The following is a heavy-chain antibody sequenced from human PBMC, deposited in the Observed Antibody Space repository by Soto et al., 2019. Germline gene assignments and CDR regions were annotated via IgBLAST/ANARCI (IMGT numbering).Heavy chain of an antibody. J-gene: IGHJ6*02. D-gene: IGHD1-26*01. Sequence: QVQLVESGGGVVQPGTSLRLSCAASRLTFSTYDMHWVRQAPGKGLEWVALIWSDASREFYADSVKGRFTISRDNSKNTLYLQMNSLRAEDTAVYYCAKDVVVGATPGLGDYYYYYGMDVWGQGTTVTVSS. V-gene: IGHV3-33*06. CDR3: AKDVVVGATPGLGDYYYYYGMDV. CDR1: RLTFSTYD. CDR2: IWSDASRE.